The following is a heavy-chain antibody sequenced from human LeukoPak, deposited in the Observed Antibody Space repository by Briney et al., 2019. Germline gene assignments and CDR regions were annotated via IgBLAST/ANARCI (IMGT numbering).Heavy chain of an antibody. CDR2: VYTSGTS. CDR3: ARTTVGPYGSQTYYYYYMDV. D-gene: IGHD1-26*01. J-gene: IGHJ6*03. V-gene: IGHV4-61*02. CDR1: GASITSGTYY. Sequence: SETLSLTCTVSGASITSGTYYWTWIRQPAGKGLEWIGRVYTSGTSTYNPSLRRRLTISADTSKNQFSLKLSSVTAADTSVYYCARTTVGPYGSQTYYYYYMDVWGRGTTVTVSS.